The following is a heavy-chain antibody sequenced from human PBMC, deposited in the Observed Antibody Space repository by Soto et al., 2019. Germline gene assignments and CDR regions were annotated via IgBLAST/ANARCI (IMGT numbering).Heavy chain of an antibody. V-gene: IGHV4-39*01. Sequence: QLQLQESGPGLVKPSETLSLTCTVSGGSISSSSYYWGWIRQPPGKGLEWIGSIYYSGSTYYNPSLKGRVTISVDTSKNQCALKLSAVPAADTAVYYCARHQTHSSSYVDPWGQGTLVTVSS. J-gene: IGHJ5*02. CDR1: GGSISSSSYY. D-gene: IGHD6-13*01. CDR2: IYYSGST. CDR3: ARHQTHSSSYVDP.